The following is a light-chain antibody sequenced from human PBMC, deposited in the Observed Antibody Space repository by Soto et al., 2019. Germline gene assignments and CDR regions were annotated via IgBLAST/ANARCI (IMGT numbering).Light chain of an antibody. CDR3: SSYTGSNTGV. CDR1: NSDVGHYNY. J-gene: IGLJ2*01. CDR2: EVT. V-gene: IGLV2-14*01. Sequence: QSVLTQPASVSGSPGQSITISCTGTNSDVGHYNYVSWYQQHPGKAPKLIIYEVTNRPSGVSARFSGSRSGNTASLTISGLQADDEADYYCSSYTGSNTGVFGGGTKVTVL.